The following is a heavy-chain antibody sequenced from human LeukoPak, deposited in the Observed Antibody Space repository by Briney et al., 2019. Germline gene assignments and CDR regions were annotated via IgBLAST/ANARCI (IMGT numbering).Heavy chain of an antibody. CDR1: GGSISSSSYY. CDR3: ARHVKNYDFWSGYYYYYMDV. V-gene: IGHV4-39*01. CDR2: IYYSGST. D-gene: IGHD3-3*01. Sequence: PSETLSLTCTVPGGSISSSSYYWGWIRQPPGKGLEWIGSIYYSGSTYYNPSLKSRVTISVDTSKNQFSLKLSSVTAADTAVYYCARHVKNYDFWSGYYYYYMDVWGKGTTVTVSS. J-gene: IGHJ6*03.